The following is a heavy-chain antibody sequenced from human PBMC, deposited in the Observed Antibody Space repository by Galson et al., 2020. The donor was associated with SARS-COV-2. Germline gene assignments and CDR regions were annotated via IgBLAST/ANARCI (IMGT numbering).Heavy chain of an antibody. V-gene: IGHV3-30*04. D-gene: IGHD3-10*01. CDR1: GFTFSRYA. J-gene: IGHJ4*02. Sequence: GGSLRLSCAASGFTFSRYAMHSVRPAPDKGLERVAVISYDGSNKYYADTVKGRFTISRDNCKNTLYLQMNSLRAEDTAVYYCARETPVWFGGNDYWGQGTLVTVSS. CDR2: ISYDGSNK. CDR3: ARETPVWFGGNDY.